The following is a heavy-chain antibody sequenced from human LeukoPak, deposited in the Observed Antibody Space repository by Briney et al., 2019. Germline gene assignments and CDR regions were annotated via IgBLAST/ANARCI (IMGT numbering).Heavy chain of an antibody. Sequence: SVKVSCKASGGTFSSYAISWVRQAPGQGLEWMGGIIPIFGTANYAQKFQGRVTITTDESTSTAYMELSSLRPEDTAVYYCASRYSGYDYWFDPWGQGTLVTVSS. V-gene: IGHV1-69*05. CDR2: IIPIFGTA. CDR3: ASRYSGYDYWFDP. D-gene: IGHD5-12*01. J-gene: IGHJ5*02. CDR1: GGTFSSYA.